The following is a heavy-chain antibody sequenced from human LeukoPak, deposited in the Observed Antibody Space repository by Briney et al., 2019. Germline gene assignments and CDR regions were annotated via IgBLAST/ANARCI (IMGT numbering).Heavy chain of an antibody. CDR3: ARDSTVRGLWLGY. D-gene: IGHD3-10*01. CDR2: VYYSGST. J-gene: IGHJ4*02. CDR1: GGSISNSSYY. Sequence: SETLSLTCTVSGGSISNSSYYWGWIRQPPGKGLEWIGYVYYSGSTYYNPSLKSRVTISVDTSKNQFSLKLSSVTAADSAVYYCARDSTVRGLWLGYWGQGTLVTVSS. V-gene: IGHV4-39*07.